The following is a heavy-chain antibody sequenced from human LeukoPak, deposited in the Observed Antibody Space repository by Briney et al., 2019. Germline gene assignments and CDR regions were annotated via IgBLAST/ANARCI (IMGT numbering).Heavy chain of an antibody. CDR3: ARGGSSSSWPFYY. CDR2: IHHSGST. Sequence: SETLSLTCTVSGGSISSYYWSWIRQPPGKELEWIGYIHHSGSTNYNPSLKSRVTMSVDTSKNQFSLKLTSVTAADTAVYYCARGGSSSSWPFYYWGQGTLVSVSS. V-gene: IGHV4-59*01. D-gene: IGHD6-13*01. CDR1: GGSISSYY. J-gene: IGHJ4*02.